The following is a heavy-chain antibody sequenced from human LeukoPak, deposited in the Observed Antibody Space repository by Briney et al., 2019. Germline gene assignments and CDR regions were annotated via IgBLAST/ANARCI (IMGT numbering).Heavy chain of an antibody. J-gene: IGHJ5*02. CDR2: MNPNSGNT. Sequence: ASVKVSCKASGYTFTSYDINWVRQATGQGLEWMGWMNPNSGNTGYALKFQGRVTMTRNTSISTAYMELSSLRSEDTAVYYCAREAGATTNWFDPWGQGTLVTVSS. CDR3: AREAGATTNWFDP. D-gene: IGHD1-26*01. CDR1: GYTFTSYD. V-gene: IGHV1-8*01.